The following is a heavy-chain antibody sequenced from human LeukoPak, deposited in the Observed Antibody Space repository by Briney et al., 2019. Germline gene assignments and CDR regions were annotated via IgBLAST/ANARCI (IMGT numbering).Heavy chain of an antibody. Sequence: SEILSLTCGVSGYSIRSGYYWAWIRQSPGKGLEWIGSIYHRGNTLYNPSLKSRVTISVDTSKNHLSLELTSVTGADTAVYFCAGAPSGIATTGNYYYYYYMDVWGKGTTVTVSS. D-gene: IGHD1-1*01. J-gene: IGHJ6*03. CDR3: AGAPSGIATTGNYYYYYYMDV. CDR2: IYHRGNT. CDR1: GYSIRSGYY. V-gene: IGHV4-38-2*01.